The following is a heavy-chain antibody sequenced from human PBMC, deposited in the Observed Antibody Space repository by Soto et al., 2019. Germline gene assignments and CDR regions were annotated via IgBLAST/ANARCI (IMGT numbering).Heavy chain of an antibody. CDR2: IYYSGST. D-gene: IGHD2-21*02. J-gene: IGHJ4*02. V-gene: IGHV4-61*01. Sequence: SETLSLTCTVSGGSVSSGNYYWSWLRQPPGKGLEWLGYIYYSGSTNYYPSLKSRVTISVDKSKNQFTLKLSSATAADTAVYYCAGVLEAYCGGDGSRAFDYWGQGTLVTVSS. CDR1: GGSVSSGNYY. CDR3: AGVLEAYCGGDGSRAFDY.